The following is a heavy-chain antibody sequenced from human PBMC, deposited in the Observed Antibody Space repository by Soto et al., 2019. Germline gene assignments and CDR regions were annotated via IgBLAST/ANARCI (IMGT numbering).Heavy chain of an antibody. CDR3: ARGGGSSSWYGLDP. D-gene: IGHD6-13*01. V-gene: IGHV4-34*01. CDR2: INHSGST. Sequence: SETLSLTCAVYGVSFSGYYWIWLRQPPGKGLEWIGEINHSGSTNYNPSLKSRVTISVDRSKNQFSLKLSSVTAADTAVYYCARGGGSSSWYGLDPWGQGTLVTVSS. J-gene: IGHJ5*02. CDR1: GVSFSGYY.